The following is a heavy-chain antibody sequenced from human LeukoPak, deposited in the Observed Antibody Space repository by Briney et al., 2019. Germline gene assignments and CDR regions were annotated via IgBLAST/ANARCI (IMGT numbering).Heavy chain of an antibody. V-gene: IGHV3-20*04. D-gene: IGHD3-3*01. CDR2: INWKGGST. CDR1: GFTFDDYG. Sequence: GGSLRLSCAASGFTFDDYGMSWVRQAPGKGREWVSGINWKGGSTGYADSVKGRFTISRDNAKNSLYLQMNSLRAEDTALYYCARERLWSGRSRNYYYYMDVWGKGTTVTVSS. CDR3: ARERLWSGRSRNYYYYMDV. J-gene: IGHJ6*03.